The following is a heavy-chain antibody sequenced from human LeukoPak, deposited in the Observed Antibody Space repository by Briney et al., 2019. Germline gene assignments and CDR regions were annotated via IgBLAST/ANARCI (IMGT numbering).Heavy chain of an antibody. CDR2: IYYSGIT. Sequence: SETLSLTCTVSGGSISSYYWSWIRQPPGKGLEWIGYIYYSGITNYNPSLKSRVTISIDTSKNQFSLKLSSVTAADTAVYYCARGGIRFGTQGIWFDPWGQGTLVTVSS. V-gene: IGHV4-59*01. CDR1: GGSISSYY. D-gene: IGHD3-10*01. J-gene: IGHJ5*02. CDR3: ARGGIRFGTQGIWFDP.